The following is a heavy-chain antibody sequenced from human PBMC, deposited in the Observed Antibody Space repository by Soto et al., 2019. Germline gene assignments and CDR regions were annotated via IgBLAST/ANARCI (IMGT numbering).Heavy chain of an antibody. J-gene: IGHJ4*02. CDR3: AIDPTPYSSGWSFFDY. Sequence: PGGSLRLSCAASGFMFSNYAMSWVRQAPWKGLEWVSGISGSGDSTFYADPVKGRFTISRDNSKNTLHLQMNSLRAEDTAVFYCAIDPTPYSSGWSFFDYWGQGTLVTVSS. D-gene: IGHD6-19*01. CDR1: GFMFSNYA. CDR2: ISGSGDST. V-gene: IGHV3-23*01.